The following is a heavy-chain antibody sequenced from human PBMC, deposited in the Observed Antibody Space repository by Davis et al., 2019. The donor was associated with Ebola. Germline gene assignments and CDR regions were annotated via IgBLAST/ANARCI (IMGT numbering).Heavy chain of an antibody. J-gene: IGHJ3*02. V-gene: IGHV3-23*01. CDR2: IGGSGGST. CDR1: GFTVSSNS. Sequence: EGSLRLSCAASGFTVSSNSMSWVRQALGKGLEWVSGIGGSGGSTNYADSVRGRFTISRDNSKNTLYMQMNGLRVEDTAIYYCAKDTSNIWFDIWGQGTNVTVSS. CDR3: AKDTSNIWFDI. D-gene: IGHD1-26*01.